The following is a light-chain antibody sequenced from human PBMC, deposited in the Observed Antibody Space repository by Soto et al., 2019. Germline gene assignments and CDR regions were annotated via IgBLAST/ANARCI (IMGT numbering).Light chain of an antibody. J-gene: IGKJ5*01. CDR3: QQSYSNPIT. CDR2: HAS. CDR1: QSISNW. V-gene: IGKV1-5*01. Sequence: DIQITQSPSTLPASVGDRVTITCRASQSISNWLAWYQQTPGTAPKVLIYHASNLQSGVPSRFRGSGSGTEFTLPISRLQPDDFETYYCQQSYSNPITFGQGTRLEIK.